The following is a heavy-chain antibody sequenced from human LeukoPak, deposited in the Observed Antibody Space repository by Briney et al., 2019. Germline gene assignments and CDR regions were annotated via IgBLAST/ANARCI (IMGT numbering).Heavy chain of an antibody. V-gene: IGHV1-2*02. J-gene: IGHJ4*02. D-gene: IGHD2-2*01. CDR2: INPNSGGT. Sequence: ASVKVSCKASGGTFSSYAISWVRQAPGQGLEWMGWINPNSGGTNYAQKFQGRVTMTRDTSISTAYMELSRLRSDDTAVYYCARDQGDIVVVPAAEFDYWGQGTLVTVSS. CDR3: ARDQGDIVVVPAAEFDY. CDR1: GGTFSSYA.